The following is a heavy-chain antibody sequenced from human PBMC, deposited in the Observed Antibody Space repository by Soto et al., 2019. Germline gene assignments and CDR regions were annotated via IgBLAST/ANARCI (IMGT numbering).Heavy chain of an antibody. V-gene: IGHV4-31*03. CDR2: IEHSGAT. D-gene: IGHD2-2*01. CDR3: ARRAPFSTGASFDP. CDR1: GGSISSGDYF. J-gene: IGHJ5*02. Sequence: QVQLQESGPGLVKPSQTLSLTCTVSGGSISSGDYFWSWIRQHPGKGLEWIGYIEHSGATYYNPSLKGRLSISVDTSTNQFSLRLSSVTAADTAVYYCARRAPFSTGASFDPWGQGTLVTVSS.